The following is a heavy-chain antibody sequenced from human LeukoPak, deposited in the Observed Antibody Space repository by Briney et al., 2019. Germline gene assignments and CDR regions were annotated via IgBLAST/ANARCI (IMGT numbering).Heavy chain of an antibody. V-gene: IGHV4-59*01. J-gene: IGHJ4*02. CDR1: GDSIRTYH. CDR3: ARDEINYGSGSYFDF. Sequence: PSETLSLTCTVSGDSIRTYHWNWIRQSPGKGLEWIGSAHYSGSGNHNPSLKSRLTISVDTSKNQVSLKLSSITAADTAVYYCARDEINYGSGSYFDFWGQRTLVTVSS. D-gene: IGHD3-10*01. CDR2: AHYSGSG.